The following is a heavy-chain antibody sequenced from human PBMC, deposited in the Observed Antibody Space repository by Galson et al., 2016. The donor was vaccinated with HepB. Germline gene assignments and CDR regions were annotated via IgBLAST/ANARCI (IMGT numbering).Heavy chain of an antibody. J-gene: IGHJ4*02. D-gene: IGHD6-13*01. V-gene: IGHV3-21*01. CDR1: GFTFNSYS. Sequence: SLRLSCAVSGFTFNSYSMNWVRQAPGKELEWVSSISIGSSYRYYADSVKGRFTISRDNAKNSLYLQMNSLRAEDTAVYYCAREASSWSHFDYWGQGTLVTVSS. CDR2: ISIGSSYR. CDR3: AREASSWSHFDY.